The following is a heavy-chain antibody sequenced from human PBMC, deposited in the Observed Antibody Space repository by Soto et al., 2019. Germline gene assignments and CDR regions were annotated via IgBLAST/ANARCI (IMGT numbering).Heavy chain of an antibody. CDR2: IIPIFGTA. CDR1: GGTFSSYA. Sequence: ASVKVSCKASGGTFSSYAISWVRQAPGQGLGWMGGIIPIFGTANYAQKFQGRVTITADESTSTAYMELSSLRSEDTAVYYCARGRVELVGPRDYYYYGMDVWGQGTTVTVSS. D-gene: IGHD6-6*01. J-gene: IGHJ6*02. CDR3: ARGRVELVGPRDYYYYGMDV. V-gene: IGHV1-69*13.